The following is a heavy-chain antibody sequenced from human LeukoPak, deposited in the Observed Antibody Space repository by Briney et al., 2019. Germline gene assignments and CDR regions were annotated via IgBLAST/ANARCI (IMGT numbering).Heavy chain of an antibody. CDR2: IYYSGST. D-gene: IGHD6-19*01. CDR1: GGSISGSSYY. Sequence: SETLSLTCTVSGGSISGSSYYWGWIRQPPGKGLEWIGSIYYSGSTYYNPSLKSRVTISVDTSKNQFALRLSSVTAADTAVYYCARQIGSSGPDCWGQGTLVTVSS. J-gene: IGHJ4*02. V-gene: IGHV4-39*01. CDR3: ARQIGSSGPDC.